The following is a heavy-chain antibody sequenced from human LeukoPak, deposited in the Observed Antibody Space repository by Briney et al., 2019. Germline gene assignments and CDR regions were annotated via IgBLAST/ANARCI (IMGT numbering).Heavy chain of an antibody. CDR1: GYSIGSGYY. Sequence: SETLSLTCAVSGYSIGSGYYWGWIRQPPGKGLEWIGSIYHSGSTYYNPSLKSRVTISVDTSKNQFSLKLSSVTAADTAVYYCARTLWFGEFRFDPWGQGTLVTVSS. CDR2: IYHSGST. D-gene: IGHD3-10*01. CDR3: ARTLWFGEFRFDP. J-gene: IGHJ5*02. V-gene: IGHV4-38-2*01.